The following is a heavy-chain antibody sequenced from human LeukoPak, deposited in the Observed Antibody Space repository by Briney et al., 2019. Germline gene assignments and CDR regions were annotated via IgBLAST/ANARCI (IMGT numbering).Heavy chain of an antibody. CDR2: ISYDGSNK. D-gene: IGHD6-19*01. V-gene: IGHV3-30-3*01. CDR1: GFTFSSYA. CDR3: ARDGIAVAGTGTDFFDY. J-gene: IGHJ4*02. Sequence: GRSLRLSCAASGFTFSSYAMHWVRQAPGKGLEWVAFISYDGSNKYYADYVKGRFTISRDNSKNTLSLQMDSLRAEDAAVYYCARDGIAVAGTGTDFFDYWGQGTLVTVSS.